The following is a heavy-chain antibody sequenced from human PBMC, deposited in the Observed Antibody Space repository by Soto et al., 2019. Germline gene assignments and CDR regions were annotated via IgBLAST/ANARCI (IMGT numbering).Heavy chain of an antibody. J-gene: IGHJ4*02. Sequence: ASVKVSCKASGYTFTGYHMHWVRQAPGQGLEWMGWINPNSGGTNYAQKFQGWVTMTRDTSISTAYMELSRLRSDDTAVYYCARGNAAGDSRVDYWGKGTLVTVSS. D-gene: IGHD6-13*01. CDR3: ARGNAAGDSRVDY. V-gene: IGHV1-2*04. CDR1: GYTFTGYH. CDR2: INPNSGGT.